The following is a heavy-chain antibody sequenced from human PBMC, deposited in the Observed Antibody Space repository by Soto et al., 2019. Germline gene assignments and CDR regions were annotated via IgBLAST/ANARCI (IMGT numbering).Heavy chain of an antibody. CDR1: GYTFTRYD. CDR2: ISGDNDDI. J-gene: IGHJ4*02. Sequence: ASVKVSCKASGYTFTRYDITWVRQAPGQGLEWMGWISGDNDDIKYAQKFQGRLTMTTDTSTGTAYMEMRSLRYDDTAIYYCARATSLRLGSFANWGQGALVTVSS. CDR3: ARATSLRLGSFAN. V-gene: IGHV1-18*04. D-gene: IGHD3-16*01.